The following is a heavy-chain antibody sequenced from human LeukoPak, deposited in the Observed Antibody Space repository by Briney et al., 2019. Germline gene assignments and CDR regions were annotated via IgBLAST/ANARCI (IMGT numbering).Heavy chain of an antibody. CDR1: GFTFSSYA. Sequence: GGSLRLSCAASGFTFSSYAMTWVRQAPGTGLEWVSTIINSGATTYYADSVKGRFTISRDNSKNTLDLQMNSLGAENTAEYYCAKDILDDYGGLDYWGQGTLVTVSS. J-gene: IGHJ4*02. CDR2: IINSGATT. CDR3: AKDILDDYGGLDY. V-gene: IGHV3-23*01. D-gene: IGHD4-17*01.